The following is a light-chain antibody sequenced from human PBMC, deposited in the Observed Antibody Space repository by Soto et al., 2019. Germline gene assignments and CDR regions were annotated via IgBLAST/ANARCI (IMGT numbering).Light chain of an antibody. Sequence: DIPMTQSPSTLSASVGDRVTITCRASQSISRWLAWYQQKPGKAPKVLIFDASILASGVPSRFSGRGSGTEFTLTISSLQPDDFATYYCQQYNGYSSWTFGQGTKVEIK. CDR2: DAS. CDR1: QSISRW. CDR3: QQYNGYSSWT. J-gene: IGKJ1*01. V-gene: IGKV1-5*01.